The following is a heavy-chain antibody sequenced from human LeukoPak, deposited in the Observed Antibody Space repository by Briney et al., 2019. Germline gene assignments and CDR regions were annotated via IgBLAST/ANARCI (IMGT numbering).Heavy chain of an antibody. CDR3: ATLTHYDSRSFAFDV. Sequence: GGSLRLSCAASGFIFSRYWLSWVRQAPGKGLVWVSHINPDGTTTNYGDFVKGRFTISRDNAKKTLFLQMSSLRAEDTALYYCATLTHYDSRSFAFDVWGQGTMVTVSS. V-gene: IGHV3-74*01. J-gene: IGHJ3*01. D-gene: IGHD3-22*01. CDR2: INPDGTTT. CDR1: GFIFSRYW.